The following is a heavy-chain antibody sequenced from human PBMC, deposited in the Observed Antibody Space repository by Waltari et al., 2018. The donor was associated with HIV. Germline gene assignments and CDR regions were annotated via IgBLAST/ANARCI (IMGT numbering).Heavy chain of an antibody. CDR1: GFSFSSYS. Sequence: DVQVVESGGGLVQPGGSRRLSCAASGFSFSSYSMAWVRQAPGKGVEWGAKVKQDGSETYYGQSVKGRFTISRDNTKNSLFLQMENLRVEDTALYFCARDRIGSGMDVWGQGTTVTVSS. CDR3: ARDRIGSGMDV. D-gene: IGHD6-19*01. CDR2: VKQDGSET. V-gene: IGHV3-7*01. J-gene: IGHJ6*02.